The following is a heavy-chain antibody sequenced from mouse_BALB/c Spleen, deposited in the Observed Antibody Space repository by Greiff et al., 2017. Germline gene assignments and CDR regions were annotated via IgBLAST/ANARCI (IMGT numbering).Heavy chain of an antibody. CDR3: ARERKTAWFAY. CDR1: GFSLTSYG. J-gene: IGHJ3*01. V-gene: IGHV2-9*02. D-gene: IGHD4-1*01. CDR2: IWAGGST. Sequence: VHLVESGPGLVAPSQSLSITCTVSGFSLTSYGVHWVRQPPGKGLEWLGVIWAGGSTNYNSALMSRLSISKDNSKSQVFLKMNSLQTDDTAMYYCARERKTAWFAYWGQGTLVTVSA.